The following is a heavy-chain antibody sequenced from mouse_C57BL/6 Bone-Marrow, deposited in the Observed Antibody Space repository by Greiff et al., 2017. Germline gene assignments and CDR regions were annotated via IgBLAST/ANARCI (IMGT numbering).Heavy chain of an antibody. V-gene: IGHV14-4*01. CDR2: IDPENGDT. D-gene: IGHD2-5*01. CDR1: GFNIKDDY. CDR3: TTAYYSNGAY. J-gene: IGHJ3*01. Sequence: VQLKESGAELVRPGASVKLSCTASGFNIKDDYMHWVKQRPEQGLEWIGWIDPENGDTEYASKFQGKATITADTSSNTAYLQLSSLTSEDTAVYYGTTAYYSNGAYWGQGTLVTVSA.